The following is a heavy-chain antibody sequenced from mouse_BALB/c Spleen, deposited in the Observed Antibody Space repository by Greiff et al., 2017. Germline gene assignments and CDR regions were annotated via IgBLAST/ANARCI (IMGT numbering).Heavy chain of an antibody. CDR3: ARGAWAY. J-gene: IGHJ3*01. CDR2: IDTSDSYT. V-gene: IGHV1-69*01. Sequence: QVQLQQPGAELVMPGASVKMSCKASGYTFTDYWMHWVKQRPGQGLEWIGAIDTSDSYTSYNQKFKGKATLTVDESSSTAYMQLSSLTSEDSAVYYCARGAWAYWGQGTLVTVSA. CDR1: GYTFTDYW.